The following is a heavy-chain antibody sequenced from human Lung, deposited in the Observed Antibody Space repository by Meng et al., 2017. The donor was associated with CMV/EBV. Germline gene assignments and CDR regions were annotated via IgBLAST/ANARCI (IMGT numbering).Heavy chain of an antibody. J-gene: IGHJ4*02. CDR2: IYPGDSDT. CDR1: GYSFTSYW. Sequence: GXSXKISXKGSGYSFTSYWIGWVRQMPGKGLEWMGIIYPGDSDTRYSPSFQGQVTISADKSISTAYLQWSSLKASDTAMYYCARLPITIFGVVRYYFDYWGQGXLVXVS. CDR3: ARLPITIFGVVRYYFDY. D-gene: IGHD3-3*01. V-gene: IGHV5-51*01.